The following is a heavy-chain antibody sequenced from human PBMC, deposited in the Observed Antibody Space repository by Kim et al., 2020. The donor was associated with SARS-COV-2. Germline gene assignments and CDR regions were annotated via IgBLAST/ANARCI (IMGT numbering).Heavy chain of an antibody. CDR3: AKTGGWYPGYYYYGMDV. D-gene: IGHD6-19*01. CDR1: GFTFSSYG. V-gene: IGHV3-30*18. Sequence: GGSLRLSCAASGFTFSSYGMHWVRQAPGKGLEWVAVISYDGSNKYYADSVKGRFTISRDNSKNTLYLQMNSLRAEDTAVYYCAKTGGWYPGYYYYGMDVWGQGTTVTVSS. J-gene: IGHJ6*02. CDR2: ISYDGSNK.